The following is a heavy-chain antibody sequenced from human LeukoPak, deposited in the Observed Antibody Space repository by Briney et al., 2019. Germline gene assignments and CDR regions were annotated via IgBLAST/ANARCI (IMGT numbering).Heavy chain of an antibody. Sequence: GGSLRLSCATSGFTFSIYTVNWVRQAPGKGLEWVSSISGSNTYIYYADSVKGRFTISRDNAKNSLYLQMNSLRAEDTALYYCAKDLYGDPLFPDYWGQGTLVTVSS. D-gene: IGHD4-17*01. CDR2: ISGSNTYI. CDR1: GFTFSIYT. J-gene: IGHJ4*02. V-gene: IGHV3-21*04. CDR3: AKDLYGDPLFPDY.